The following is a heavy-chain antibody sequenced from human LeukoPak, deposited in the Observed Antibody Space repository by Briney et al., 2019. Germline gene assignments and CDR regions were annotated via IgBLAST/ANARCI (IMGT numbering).Heavy chain of an antibody. D-gene: IGHD3-3*01. CDR1: GGSISSYY. Sequence: SETLSLTCTVSGGSISSYYWSWIRQPPGKGLEWIGYIYYSGSTNYNPSLKSRVTMSVDTSKNQFSLKLSSVTAADTAVYYCARDITIFGVAPQNWFDPWGQGTLVTVSS. CDR3: ARDITIFGVAPQNWFDP. V-gene: IGHV4-59*12. CDR2: IYYSGST. J-gene: IGHJ5*02.